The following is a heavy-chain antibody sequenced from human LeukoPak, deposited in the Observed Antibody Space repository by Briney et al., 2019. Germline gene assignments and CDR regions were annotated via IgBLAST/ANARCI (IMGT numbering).Heavy chain of an antibody. J-gene: IGHJ4*02. CDR1: GGSISSSNW. Sequence: SETLSLTCAVSGGSISSSNWWSWVRQPPGKGLEWIGEIYHSGSTNYNPSLKSRVTISVDKSKNQFSLKLSSVTAADTAVYYCARYYYDSSGYPRGFDYWGQGTLVTVSS. CDR2: IYHSGST. V-gene: IGHV4-4*02. CDR3: ARYYYDSSGYPRGFDY. D-gene: IGHD3-22*01.